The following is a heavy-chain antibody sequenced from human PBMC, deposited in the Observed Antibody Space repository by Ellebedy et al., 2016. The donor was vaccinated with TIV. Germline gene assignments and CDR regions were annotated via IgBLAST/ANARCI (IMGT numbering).Heavy chain of an antibody. CDR2: IYWNDDK. CDR3: AHMAGVMESATFDY. CDR1: GFSLTTSGVC. V-gene: IGHV2-5*01. Sequence: SGPTLVXPTQPLTLTCTFSGFSLTTSGVCVGWIRQPPGRALEWLAVIYWNDDKRYSPSLKNRLTITKDTSKDQVVLTMTNMDPVDTATYYCAHMAGVMESATFDYWGQGTLVTVSS. J-gene: IGHJ4*02. D-gene: IGHD3-16*01.